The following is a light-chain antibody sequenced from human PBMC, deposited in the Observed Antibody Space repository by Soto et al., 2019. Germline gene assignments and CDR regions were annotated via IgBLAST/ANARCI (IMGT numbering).Light chain of an antibody. CDR3: QQSYSSPPT. Sequence: DIQMTQSPSSLSASVEDRVIITCRASQSISNHLNWYQQKPGKAPKLLIFAASSLQSGVPSRFSGTRSGPDFTLTISSLQPEDFATYYCQQSYSSPPTLGQATKVDSK. V-gene: IGKV1-39*01. J-gene: IGKJ1*01. CDR1: QSISNH. CDR2: AAS.